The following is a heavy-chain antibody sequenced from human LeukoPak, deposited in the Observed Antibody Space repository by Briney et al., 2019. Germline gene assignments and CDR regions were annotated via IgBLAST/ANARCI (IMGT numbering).Heavy chain of an antibody. V-gene: IGHV4-39*01. CDR1: GGSISSSSYY. J-gene: IGHJ6*03. D-gene: IGHD3-9*01. CDR2: IYYSGST. CDR3: ARSDFDWLLLPHYYYYMDV. Sequence: SETLSLTCTVSGGSISSSSYYWGWLRQPPGKGLEWIGSIYYSGSTYYNPFLKSRVTISVDTSKNQFSLKLSSVTAADTAVYYCARSDFDWLLLPHYYYYMDVWGKGTTVTISS.